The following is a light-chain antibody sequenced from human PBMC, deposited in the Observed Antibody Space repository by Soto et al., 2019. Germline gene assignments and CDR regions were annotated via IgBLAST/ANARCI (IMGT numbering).Light chain of an antibody. V-gene: IGKV3-11*01. J-gene: IGKJ4*01. Sequence: IILTQSPGTLSLSPGERATLSCRASQTVSDNYFAWYQQKPGQAPRLLIYDASNRATGIPARFSGSGSATDFTLTISSLEPEDFAVYYCQQRYSWPLTFGGGTKVDIK. CDR2: DAS. CDR1: QTVSDNY. CDR3: QQRYSWPLT.